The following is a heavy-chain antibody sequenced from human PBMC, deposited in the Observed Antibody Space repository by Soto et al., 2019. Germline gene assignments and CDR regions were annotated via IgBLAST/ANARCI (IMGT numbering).Heavy chain of an antibody. CDR1: GGSISSYY. Sequence: QVQLQESGPGLVKPSETLSLTCTVSGGSISSYYGGWFRQPPGKGLEWIGYIYYSGSTTYHPSLTCLVTLSGDTPTNQFSLILTSVTAADTAVYYCARLGGYYQAFDQWGQGSLVTVSS. V-gene: IGHV4-59*08. CDR2: IYYSGST. J-gene: IGHJ4*02. CDR3: ARLGGYYQAFDQ. D-gene: IGHD3-22*01.